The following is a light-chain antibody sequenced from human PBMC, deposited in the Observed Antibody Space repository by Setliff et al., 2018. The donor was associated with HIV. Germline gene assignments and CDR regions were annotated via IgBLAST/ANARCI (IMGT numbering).Light chain of an antibody. CDR3: CSYVGSSTFHYV. CDR1: SSDVGSYNL. J-gene: IGLJ1*01. V-gene: IGLV2-23*02. CDR2: EVT. Sequence: QSALTQPASVSGSPGQSITISCTGTSSDVGSYNLVSWYQQHPGKAPKLMIYEVTKRPSGVSYRFSGSESDNTASLTISGLQAEDEADYYCCSYVGSSTFHYVFGTGTKV.